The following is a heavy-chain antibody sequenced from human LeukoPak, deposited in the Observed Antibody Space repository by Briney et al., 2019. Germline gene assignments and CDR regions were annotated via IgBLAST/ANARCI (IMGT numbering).Heavy chain of an antibody. J-gene: IGHJ4*02. CDR3: ARLWLVQGFDY. D-gene: IGHD6-19*01. V-gene: IGHV4-38-2*01. Sequence: PSETLSLTCAVSGYSISSGYYWGWIRQPPGKGLEWIGSIYYSGSTYYNPSLKSRVTISVDTSKNQFSLKLSSVTAADTAVYYCARLWLVQGFDYWGQGTLVTVSS. CDR2: IYYSGST. CDR1: GYSISSGYY.